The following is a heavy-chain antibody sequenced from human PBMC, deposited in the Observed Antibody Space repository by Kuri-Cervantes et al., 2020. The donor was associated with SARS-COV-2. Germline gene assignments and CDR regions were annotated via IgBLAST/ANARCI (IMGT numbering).Heavy chain of an antibody. CDR3: ARHASSSWNY. D-gene: IGHD6-13*01. Sequence: KVSCKGSGYSFTSYWIGWVRQMPGKGLEWMGIIYPGDSDTRYSPSFQGQVTISADKSISTAYLQWSSLKASGTAMYYCARHASSSWNYWGQGTLVTVSS. CDR2: IYPGDSDT. J-gene: IGHJ4*02. CDR1: GYSFTSYW. V-gene: IGHV5-51*01.